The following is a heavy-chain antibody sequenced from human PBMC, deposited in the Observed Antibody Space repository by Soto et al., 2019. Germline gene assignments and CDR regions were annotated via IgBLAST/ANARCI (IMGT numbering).Heavy chain of an antibody. J-gene: IGHJ4*02. Sequence: QVQLQESGPRLVKPSETLSLTCIVSGGSISSYYWSWIRQPPGKGLEWIGYIYYSGRTNYNPSLKSRVTLSVDTSKNQFSLKLSSVTAADTAVYYCARAVLPATAPFDYWGQGTLVTVSS. V-gene: IGHV4-59*01. CDR2: IYYSGRT. CDR3: ARAVLPATAPFDY. D-gene: IGHD2-2*01. CDR1: GGSISSYY.